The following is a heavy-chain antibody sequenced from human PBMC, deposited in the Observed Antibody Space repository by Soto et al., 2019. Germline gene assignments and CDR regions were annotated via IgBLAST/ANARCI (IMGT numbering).Heavy chain of an antibody. D-gene: IGHD6-13*01. CDR3: VKDASINWYSGQLRK. Sequence: SXRLSCTSAAFTFCDYSRYLVRQVPGKGLEWVSGINRNSGRIGYADSVKGRFAISRDNAKNSLHLQMNSLRAEATAFYYCVKDASINWYSGQLRKWGPGTLVTVYS. V-gene: IGHV3-9*01. CDR2: INRNSGRI. J-gene: IGHJ1*01. CDR1: AFTFCDYS.